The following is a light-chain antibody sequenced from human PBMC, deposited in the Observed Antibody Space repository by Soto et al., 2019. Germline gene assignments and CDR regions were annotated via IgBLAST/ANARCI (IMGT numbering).Light chain of an antibody. J-gene: IGKJ1*01. V-gene: IGKV3-11*01. CDR3: QRRSNWPPWT. CDR2: DAS. CDR1: QSVSSY. Sequence: EIVLTQSPATLSLSPGERATLSCRASQSVSSYLAWYQQKPGQAPRLLIYDASNRATGIPARFSGSGSGTDLTHTISSLEPEAFAVYYCQRRSNWPPWTFGQGSKVDIK.